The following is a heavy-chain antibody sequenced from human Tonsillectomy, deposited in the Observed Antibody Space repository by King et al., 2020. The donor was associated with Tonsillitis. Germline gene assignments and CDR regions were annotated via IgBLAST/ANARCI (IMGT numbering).Heavy chain of an antibody. V-gene: IGHV4-34*01. J-gene: IGHJ4*02. CDR3: ARGPRGYSYGSDY. Sequence: VQLQQWGAGLLKPSETLSLTCAVYGGSFSGFYWSWIRQPPGKGLEWIGEFSHSESTNYNPSLKSRVTISVDTSKMHLSLRLSSVTAADTAVYYCARGPRGYSYGSDYWGQGTLVTVSS. CDR2: FSHSEST. D-gene: IGHD5-18*01. CDR1: GGSFSGFY.